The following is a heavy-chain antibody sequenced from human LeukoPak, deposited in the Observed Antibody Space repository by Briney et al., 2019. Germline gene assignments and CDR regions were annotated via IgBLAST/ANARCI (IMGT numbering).Heavy chain of an antibody. D-gene: IGHD1-26*01. Sequence: PSETLSLTCTVSGGSISTYYWSWIRQPPGKGLEWLGYIYYSGSTHYDPSLESRVTISVDTSKNQFSLKLSSVTAADTAVYYCARVDSSGSYYSVYFDYWGQGTLVTVSS. V-gene: IGHV4-59*01. CDR3: ARVDSSGSYYSVYFDY. CDR2: IYYSGST. J-gene: IGHJ4*02. CDR1: GGSISTYY.